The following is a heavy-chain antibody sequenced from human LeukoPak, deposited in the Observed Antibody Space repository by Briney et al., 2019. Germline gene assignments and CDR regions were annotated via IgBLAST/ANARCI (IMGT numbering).Heavy chain of an antibody. CDR1: GGSISSGDYY. D-gene: IGHD3-22*01. CDR2: IYYSGST. J-gene: IGHJ3*02. V-gene: IGHV4-30-4*01. Sequence: SETLSLTCTVSGGSISSGDYYWSWIRQPPGKGLEWIGYIYYSGSTYYNPSLKSRVTISVDTSKNQFSLKLSSVTAADTAVYYCARVYYYDSSGYRPYDAFDIWGQGTMVTVSS. CDR3: ARVYYYDSSGYRPYDAFDI.